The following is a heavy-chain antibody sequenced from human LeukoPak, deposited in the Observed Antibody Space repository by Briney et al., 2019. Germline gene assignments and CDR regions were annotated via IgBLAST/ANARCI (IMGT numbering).Heavy chain of an antibody. CDR3: ARPVVASKSALDY. D-gene: IGHD5-12*01. J-gene: IGHJ4*02. CDR2: INPNSGGT. CDR1: GYTFTGYY. V-gene: IGHV1-2*02. Sequence: ASVRVSCKASGYTFTGYYMHWVRQAPGQGLEWMGWINPNSGGTNYAQKFQGRVTMTRDTSLSTAYMELSRLRSDDTAVYYCARPVVASKSALDYWGQGTLVTVSS.